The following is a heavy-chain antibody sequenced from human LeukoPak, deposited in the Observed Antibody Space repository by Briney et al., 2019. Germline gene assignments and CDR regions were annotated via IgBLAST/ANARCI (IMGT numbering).Heavy chain of an antibody. Sequence: GGSLRLSCAASGFSVSSNYMSWVRQAPGKGLEWVSVIYSGGSTYYADSVKGRFTISRGNSKNTLYLQMNSLRAEDTAVYFCVRVQVAVPSVFDYFDCWGQGILVTVSS. CDR3: VRVQVAVPSVFDYFDC. V-gene: IGHV3-53*01. CDR2: IYSGGST. D-gene: IGHD2-15*01. CDR1: GFSVSSNY. J-gene: IGHJ4*02.